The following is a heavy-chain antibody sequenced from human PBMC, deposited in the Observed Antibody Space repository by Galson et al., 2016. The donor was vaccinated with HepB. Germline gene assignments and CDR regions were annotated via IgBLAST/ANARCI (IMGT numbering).Heavy chain of an antibody. CDR2: IYWDDDK. CDR1: GFSLLSSGVG. V-gene: IGHV2-5*02. D-gene: IGHD3-3*01. J-gene: IGHJ4*02. Sequence: PALVKPTQTLTLTCSFSGFSLLSSGVGVGWIRQPPGKGLEWLALIYWDDDKYYSSSLKHRLTITKDASKKEVVLEMTNMEPGDTATYFCAQSRRYCFGRTSSYFIDGGQGSLVTVSS. CDR3: AQSRRYCFGRTSSYFID.